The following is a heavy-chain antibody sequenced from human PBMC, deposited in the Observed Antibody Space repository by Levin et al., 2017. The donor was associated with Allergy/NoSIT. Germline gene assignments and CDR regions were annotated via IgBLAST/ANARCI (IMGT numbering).Heavy chain of an antibody. CDR3: ARLSGYSYGFYYYYYGMDV. D-gene: IGHD5-18*01. Sequence: GGSLRLSCAASGFTFDDYAMHWVRQAPGKGLEWVSGISWNSGSIGYADSVKGRFTISRDNAKNSLYLQMNSLRAEDTALYYCARLSGYSYGFYYYYYGMDVWGQGTTVTVSS. V-gene: IGHV3-9*01. CDR2: ISWNSGSI. J-gene: IGHJ6*02. CDR1: GFTFDDYA.